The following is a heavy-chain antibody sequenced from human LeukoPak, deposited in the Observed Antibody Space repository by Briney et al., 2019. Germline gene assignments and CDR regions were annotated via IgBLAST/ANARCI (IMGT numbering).Heavy chain of an antibody. D-gene: IGHD3-22*01. CDR3: ARLERPTMIVVVPYWFDP. V-gene: IGHV3-7*01. CDR1: GFTFSSYS. CDR2: IKQDGSEK. Sequence: PGGSLRLSCSASGFTFSSYSMSWVRQAPGKGLEWVANIKQDGSEKFYVDSVKGRFTISRDNAKNSLYLQMNSLRAEDTAVYYCARLERPTMIVVVPYWFDPWGQGTLVTVSS. J-gene: IGHJ5*02.